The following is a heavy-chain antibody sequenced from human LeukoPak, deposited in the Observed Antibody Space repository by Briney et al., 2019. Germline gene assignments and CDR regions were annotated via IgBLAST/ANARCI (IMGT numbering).Heavy chain of an antibody. CDR2: ISYSGDNK. CDR1: GFTFSTCA. J-gene: IGHJ4*02. Sequence: PGRSLRLSCAASGFTFSTCAFHWVRQAPGKGLEWVAAISYSGDNKYYADSVWGRFTVSRDNSKSTLYLQMSSLGAEDTAVYYCARGVWSTGRGGVDYWGQGTLVTVSS. D-gene: IGHD3-3*01. CDR3: ARGVWSTGRGGVDY. V-gene: IGHV3-30-3*01.